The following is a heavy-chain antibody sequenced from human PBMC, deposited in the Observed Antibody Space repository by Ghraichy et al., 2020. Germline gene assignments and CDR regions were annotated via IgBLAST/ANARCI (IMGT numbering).Heavy chain of an antibody. D-gene: IGHD5-12*01. CDR3: GRGRAGDIRYFDY. Sequence: SETLSLTCAVSGGSISSGGYSWSWIRQPPGKGLEWIGYIYHSGSTYYNPSLKSRVTISVDRSKNQFSLKLSSVTAADTAVYYCGRGRAGDIRYFDYWGQGTLVTVSS. CDR2: IYHSGST. J-gene: IGHJ4*02. V-gene: IGHV4-30-2*01. CDR1: GGSISSGGYS.